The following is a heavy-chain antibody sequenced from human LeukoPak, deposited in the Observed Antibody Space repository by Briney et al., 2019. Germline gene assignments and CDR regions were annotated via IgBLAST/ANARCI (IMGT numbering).Heavy chain of an antibody. CDR2: IYYSGST. CDR3: ARGRSGPSNWFDP. V-gene: IGHV4-31*03. J-gene: IGHJ5*02. Sequence: PSQTLSLTCTVSGDSISSGGYYWSWIRQHPGKGLEWIGYIYYSGSTYYKPSLKSRVTISVDTSKSQFSLKLSSVTAADTAVYYCARGRSGPSNWFDPWGQGTLVTVSS. CDR1: GDSISSGGYY. D-gene: IGHD2-15*01.